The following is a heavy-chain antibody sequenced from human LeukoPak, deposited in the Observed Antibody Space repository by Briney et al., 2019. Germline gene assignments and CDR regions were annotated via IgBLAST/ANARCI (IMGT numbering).Heavy chain of an antibody. CDR3: TASLLSPGNI. CDR1: GFTFSSYW. Sequence: GGSLRLSCTAAGFTFSSYWMHWVRQVPGKGLVWVSHINTDGSSTSYAGSVKGRFTTSRDNAKNTLYLQVNSLRAEDTAVYYCTASLLSPGNIWGQGTVVTVSS. D-gene: IGHD3-10*01. V-gene: IGHV3-74*01. J-gene: IGHJ3*02. CDR2: INTDGSST.